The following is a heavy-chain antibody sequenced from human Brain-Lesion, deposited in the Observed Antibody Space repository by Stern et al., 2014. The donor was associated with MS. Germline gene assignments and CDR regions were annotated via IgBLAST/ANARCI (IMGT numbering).Heavy chain of an antibody. J-gene: IGHJ5*02. D-gene: IGHD2-15*01. V-gene: IGHV4-39*01. CDR3: AGEEDIRYCSGGSCTGNWFDP. CDR2: IYYSGNT. Sequence: QVQLVESGPGLVKPSETLSLTCTVAGGSVSSTSYAWAWIRQPPGKGLEWIGTIYYSGNTYYSPSLKSRPTLSQDPSKNQFSLQLGSVTAADTAVYYCAGEEDIRYCSGGSCTGNWFDPWGQGTLVTVSS. CDR1: GGSVSSTSYA.